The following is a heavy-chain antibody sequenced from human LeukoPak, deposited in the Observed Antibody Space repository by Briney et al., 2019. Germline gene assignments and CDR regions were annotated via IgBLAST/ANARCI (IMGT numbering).Heavy chain of an antibody. CDR3: AKTGNYGGNSHFDN. CDR1: GFTFSTYW. CDR2: ISGGSGTI. D-gene: IGHD4-23*01. Sequence: GGSLRLSCAASGFTFSTYWMHWVRQAPGKGLEWVSTISGGSGTIYYTDSVKGRFTISRDNSKNTLYLQMNRLRAEDTAVYYCAKTGNYGGNSHFDNWGRGTLVTVSS. J-gene: IGHJ4*02. V-gene: IGHV3-23*01.